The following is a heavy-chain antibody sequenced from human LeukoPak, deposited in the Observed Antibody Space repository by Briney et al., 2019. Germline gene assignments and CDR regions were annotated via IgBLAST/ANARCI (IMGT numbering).Heavy chain of an antibody. D-gene: IGHD2-15*01. CDR3: ARGGMVVAAGLSY. CDR2: INSDGSST. CDR1: GFTFSSYW. V-gene: IGHV3-74*01. J-gene: IGHJ4*02. Sequence: GGSLRLSCAASGFTFSSYWMHWVRQAPGKGLVWVSRINSDGSSTSYADSVKGRFTISRDNAKNSLYLQMNSPRAEDTALYYCARGGMVVAAGLSYWGQGTLVTVSS.